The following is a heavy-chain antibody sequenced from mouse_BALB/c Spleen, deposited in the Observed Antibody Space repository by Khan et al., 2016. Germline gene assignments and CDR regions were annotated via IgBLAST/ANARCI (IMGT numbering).Heavy chain of an antibody. V-gene: IGHV9-3-1*01. CDR3: AADYRDAMDY. Sequence: QIQLVQSGPELKKPGETVKISCKASGYTFTNYGMNWVKQAPGKGLKWMGWINTYTGEPTYADDFKGRFAISLETSASTAYLQINNLKNEDTATYFCAADYRDAMDYWGQGTSVTVSS. CDR2: INTYTGEP. D-gene: IGHD2-14*01. CDR1: GYTFTNYG. J-gene: IGHJ4*01.